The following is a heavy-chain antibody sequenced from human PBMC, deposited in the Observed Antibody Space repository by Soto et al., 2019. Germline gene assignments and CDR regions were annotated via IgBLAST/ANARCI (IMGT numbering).Heavy chain of an antibody. V-gene: IGHV1-18*01. D-gene: IGHD3-9*01. CDR3: ARVEYYDILTGYYGGYYGMDV. J-gene: IGHJ6*02. CDR2: ISAYNGNT. CDR1: GYTFTSYG. Sequence: QVQLVQSGAEVEKPGASVKVSCKASGYTFTSYGISWVRQAPGQGLEWMGWISAYNGNTNYAQKLQGRVTMTTDTSTSTAYMELRSLRSDDTAVYYCARVEYYDILTGYYGGYYGMDVWGQGTTVTVSS.